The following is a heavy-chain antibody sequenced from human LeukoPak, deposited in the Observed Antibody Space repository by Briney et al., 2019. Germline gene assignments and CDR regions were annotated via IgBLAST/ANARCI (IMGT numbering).Heavy chain of an antibody. CDR3: TRRVSAIRWFDP. V-gene: IGHV3-74*01. Sequence: GGSLRLSCAASGFTLSSNWMHWVRQAPGKGLVWVSRINSDGSTTNYADSVKGRFTISRDNAENTLYLQMNSLRVEDTAVYYCTRRVSAIRWFDPWGQGTLVTVSS. D-gene: IGHD2-21*02. CDR2: INSDGSTT. CDR1: GFTLSSNW. J-gene: IGHJ5*02.